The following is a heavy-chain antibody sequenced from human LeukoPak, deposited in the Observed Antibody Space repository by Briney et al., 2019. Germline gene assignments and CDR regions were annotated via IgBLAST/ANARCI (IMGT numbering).Heavy chain of an antibody. CDR3: ARNDFWSGYYEYYYMDV. D-gene: IGHD3-3*01. CDR2: IYHSGST. Sequence: SETLSLTCTVSGYSITSGYYWGWIRQPPGMGLEWIGSIYHSGSTHYNPSLNSRVTMSVDTSKNQVSLKLSSVTAADTAVYYCARNDFWSGYYEYYYMDVWGKGTTVTVSS. V-gene: IGHV4-38-2*02. CDR1: GYSITSGYY. J-gene: IGHJ6*03.